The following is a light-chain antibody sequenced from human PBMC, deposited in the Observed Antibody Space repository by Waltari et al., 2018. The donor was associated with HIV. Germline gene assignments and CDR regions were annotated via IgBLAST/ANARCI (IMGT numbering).Light chain of an antibody. J-gene: IGLJ3*02. Sequence: QSALTQPASVSGSPGQSITISCTGTSSDVGGYNYVSWYQQHPGKAPKLMIYGVRNRPPGVSTRFSGSKSGNTACLTISELQAEDEADYYCSSSGVFGGGTKLTVL. CDR1: SSDVGGYNY. V-gene: IGLV2-14*01. CDR3: SSSGV. CDR2: GVR.